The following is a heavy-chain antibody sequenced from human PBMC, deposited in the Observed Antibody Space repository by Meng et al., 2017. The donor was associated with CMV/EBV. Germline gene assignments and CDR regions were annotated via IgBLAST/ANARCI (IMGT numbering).Heavy chain of an antibody. CDR2: IKSKTDGGTT. CDR1: GFTFSNAW. CDR3: TTDFILMVYDAVDWA. V-gene: IGHV3-15*01. J-gene: IGHJ5*02. Sequence: LTCAASGFTFSNAWMSWVRQAPGKGLEWVGRIKSKTDGGTTDYAAPVKGRFTISRDDSKNTLYLQMNSLKTEDTAVYYCTTDFILMVYDAVDWAWGQGTLVTVSS. D-gene: IGHD2-8*01.